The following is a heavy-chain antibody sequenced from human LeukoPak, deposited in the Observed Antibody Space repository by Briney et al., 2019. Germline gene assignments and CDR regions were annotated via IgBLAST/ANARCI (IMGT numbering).Heavy chain of an antibody. CDR3: ASVNPYSSGWYDLDY. Sequence: ASVKVSCKASGYTFTSYDINWVRQATGQGLEWMGWMNPNSGNTGRAQKFQGRVTMTRNTSISTAYMELSSLRSEDTAVYYCASVNPYSSGWYDLDYWGQGTLVTVSS. V-gene: IGHV1-8*01. D-gene: IGHD6-19*01. J-gene: IGHJ4*02. CDR2: MNPNSGNT. CDR1: GYTFTSYD.